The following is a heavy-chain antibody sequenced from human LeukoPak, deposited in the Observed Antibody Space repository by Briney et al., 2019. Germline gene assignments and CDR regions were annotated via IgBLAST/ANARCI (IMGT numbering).Heavy chain of an antibody. D-gene: IGHD4-17*01. CDR1: GFTFSDYT. Sequence: GGSLRLSCAASGFTFSDYTMNWVRQAPGEGLEWVSSISSSSSYIYYADSVKGRFTTSRDNAKNSLYLQMNSLRVEDTALYYCARDYGDYVSWFDPWGQGTLVTVSS. CDR3: ARDYGDYVSWFDP. CDR2: ISSSSSYI. V-gene: IGHV3-21*04. J-gene: IGHJ5*02.